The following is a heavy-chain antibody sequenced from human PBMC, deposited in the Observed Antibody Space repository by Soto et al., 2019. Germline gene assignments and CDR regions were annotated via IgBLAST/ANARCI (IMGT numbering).Heavy chain of an antibody. D-gene: IGHD1-26*01. J-gene: IGHJ4*02. Sequence: SETMSLTCTVSGGSSSSYYWSWIRQPPGKGLEWIGYIYYSGSTNYNPSLKSRVTISVDTSKNQFSPKLSSVTAADTAVYYCARLTEWELLGFDYWGQGTLVTVSS. CDR2: IYYSGST. CDR3: ARLTEWELLGFDY. V-gene: IGHV4-59*01. CDR1: GGSSSSYY.